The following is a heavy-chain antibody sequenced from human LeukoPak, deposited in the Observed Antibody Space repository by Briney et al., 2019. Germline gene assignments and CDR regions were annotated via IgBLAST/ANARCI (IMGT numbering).Heavy chain of an antibody. D-gene: IGHD1-14*01. CDR1: GGSTGGYY. Sequence: PSETLSLTCTVSGGSTGGYYWSWTRQSPGRGLEWFGYVHSNGDTNYNPSFKSRVTISLDTSKNQFSLRLTSVTAADTAVYYCVKYNRSPTVYALDIWGQGTMVTVSS. V-gene: IGHV4-59*01. J-gene: IGHJ3*02. CDR2: VHSNGDT. CDR3: VKYNRSPTVYALDI.